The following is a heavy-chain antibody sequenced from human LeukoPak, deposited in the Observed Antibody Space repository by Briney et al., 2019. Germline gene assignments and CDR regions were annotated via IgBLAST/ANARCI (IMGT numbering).Heavy chain of an antibody. CDR2: ISAYNGNT. D-gene: IGHD3-10*01. V-gene: IGHV1-18*01. J-gene: IGHJ6*02. CDR1: GYTFTSYG. CDR3: ARRNVLLWFGMHSPYYYGMDV. Sequence: GASVKVSCKASGYTFTSYGISWVRQAPGQGLEWMGWISAYNGNTNYAQKLQGRVTMTTDTSTSTAYMELRSLRSDDTAVYYCARRNVLLWFGMHSPYYYGMDVWGQGTTVTVSS.